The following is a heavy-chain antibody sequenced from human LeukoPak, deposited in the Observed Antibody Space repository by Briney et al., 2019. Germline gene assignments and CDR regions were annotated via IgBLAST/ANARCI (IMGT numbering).Heavy chain of an antibody. V-gene: IGHV7-4-1*02. CDR3: ASLGDGYYYDY. J-gene: IGHJ4*02. Sequence: ASVKVSCKASGYTFTSFAMNWVRQAPGQGLEWMGWINTNTGNPTYAQGFTGRFVFSLDTSVSTAYLQISSLKAEDTAVYYCASLGDGYYYDYWGQGTLVTVSS. CDR1: GYTFTSFA. D-gene: IGHD3-22*01. CDR2: INTNTGNP.